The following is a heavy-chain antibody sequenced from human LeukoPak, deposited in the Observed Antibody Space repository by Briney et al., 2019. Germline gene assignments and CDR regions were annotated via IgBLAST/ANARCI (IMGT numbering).Heavy chain of an antibody. CDR3: VKGRRRGYAYGTLES. Sequence: GGSLRLSCAASGFTFDYYTMYWVRQGPEKGLEWVSLFSMDGVNTFYADSVKGRFTISRDNNKNSLYLQMNGLRTDDTGLYYCVKGRRRGYAYGTLESWGQGTLVTVSS. CDR1: GFTFDYYT. J-gene: IGHJ4*02. CDR2: FSMDGVNT. V-gene: IGHV3-43*01. D-gene: IGHD5-18*01.